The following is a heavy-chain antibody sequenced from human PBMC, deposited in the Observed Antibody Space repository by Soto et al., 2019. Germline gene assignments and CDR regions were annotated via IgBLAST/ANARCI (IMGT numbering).Heavy chain of an antibody. CDR3: ARAADFWSGYYGFDY. Sequence: SETLSLTCTVSGGSISSGGYYWSWIRQHPGKGLEWIGYIYYSGSTYYNPSLKSRVTISVDTSKNQFSLKLSSVTAADTAVYYCARAADFWSGYYGFDYWGQGTLVTVSS. CDR2: IYYSGST. J-gene: IGHJ4*02. D-gene: IGHD3-3*01. CDR1: GGSISSGGYY. V-gene: IGHV4-31*03.